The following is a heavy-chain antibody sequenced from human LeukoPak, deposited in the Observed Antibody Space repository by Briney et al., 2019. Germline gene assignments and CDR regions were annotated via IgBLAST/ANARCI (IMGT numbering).Heavy chain of an antibody. CDR1: GFTFSTYG. Sequence: GGSLRLSCAASGFTFSTYGMHWVRQAPGKGLEWVAVISYDGSNKYYADSVKGRFTISRDNSKNTLYLQMNSLRAEDTAVYYCAILSNKGYWGQGTLVTVSS. CDR2: ISYDGSNK. D-gene: IGHD3-3*02. CDR3: AILSNKGY. J-gene: IGHJ4*02. V-gene: IGHV3-30*19.